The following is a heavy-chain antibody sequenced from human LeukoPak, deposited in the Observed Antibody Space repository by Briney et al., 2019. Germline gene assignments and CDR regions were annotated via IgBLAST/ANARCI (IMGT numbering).Heavy chain of an antibody. CDR1: GFTFSSYA. CDR2: ISGSGGST. D-gene: IGHD3-3*01. J-gene: IGHJ4*02. Sequence: GGSLRLSCAASGFTFSSYAMSWVRQAPGKGLEWVSAISGSGGSTYYADSVKGRFTISRDNSKNTLYLQMNGLRAEDTAVYYCAKSTIFGVVIISFDYWGQGTLVTVSS. V-gene: IGHV3-23*01. CDR3: AKSTIFGVVIISFDY.